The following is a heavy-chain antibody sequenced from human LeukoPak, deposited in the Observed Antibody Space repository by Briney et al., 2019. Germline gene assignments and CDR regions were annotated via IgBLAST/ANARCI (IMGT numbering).Heavy chain of an antibody. CDR1: GFSLIDYY. CDR3: ARVHNTVH. D-gene: IGHD4-11*01. Sequence: PGGSLRLSCAASGFSLIDYYVTWLRQVPGKGLEWLSYIKSGSPIIFYADSVKGRFSVSMDDANNSVHLQMTNLRDDDTAVYYCARVHNTVHWGQGVQVTVSS. J-gene: IGHJ4*02. CDR2: IKSGSPII. V-gene: IGHV3-11*04.